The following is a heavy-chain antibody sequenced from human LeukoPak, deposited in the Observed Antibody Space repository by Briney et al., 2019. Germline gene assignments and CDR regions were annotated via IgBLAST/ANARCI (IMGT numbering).Heavy chain of an antibody. J-gene: IGHJ4*02. CDR3: AKDGGQWLPITGIDY. D-gene: IGHD3-22*01. CDR1: GFTFSSYA. Sequence: GGSLRLSCATSGFTFSSYAMSWVRQAPGKGLEWVSAISGSGGSTYYADSVKGRFTISRDNSKNTLYLQMNSLRAEDTAVYYCAKDGGQWLPITGIDYWGQGTLVTVSS. CDR2: ISGSGGST. V-gene: IGHV3-23*01.